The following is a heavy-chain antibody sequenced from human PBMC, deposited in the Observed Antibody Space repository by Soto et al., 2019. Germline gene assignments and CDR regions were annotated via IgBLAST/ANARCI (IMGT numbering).Heavy chain of an antibody. Sequence: PGGSLRLSCAASGFTFSSYAMHWVRQAPGKGLEGVAVISYDGSNKYYADSVKGRFTISRDNSKNTLYLQMNSLRAEDTAVYYCARDRTPIVLVPAAINYYYYGMDVWGQGTTVTVSS. CDR3: ARDRTPIVLVPAAINYYYYGMDV. V-gene: IGHV3-30-3*01. CDR1: GFTFSSYA. D-gene: IGHD2-2*02. J-gene: IGHJ6*02. CDR2: ISYDGSNK.